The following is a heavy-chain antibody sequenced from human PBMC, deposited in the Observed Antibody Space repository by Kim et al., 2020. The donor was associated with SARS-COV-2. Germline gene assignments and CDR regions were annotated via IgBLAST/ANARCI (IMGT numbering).Heavy chain of an antibody. CDR1: GFTFSSYW. V-gene: IGHV3-7*01. J-gene: IGHJ4*02. CDR3: ARGGDCSSTSCFPIDY. D-gene: IGHD2-2*01. CDR2: IKQDGSEK. Sequence: GGSLRLSCAASGFTFSSYWMSWVRQAPGKGLEWVANIKQDGSEKYYVDSVKGRFTISRDNAKNSLYLQMNSLRAEDTAVYYCARGGDCSSTSCFPIDYWGQGTLVTVSS.